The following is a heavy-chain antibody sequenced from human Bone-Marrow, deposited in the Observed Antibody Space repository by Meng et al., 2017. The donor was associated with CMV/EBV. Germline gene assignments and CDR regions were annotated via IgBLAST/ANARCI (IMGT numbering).Heavy chain of an antibody. CDR3: ARGGGYCSSTSCYSHYYYGMDV. CDR1: GFTFSSYA. V-gene: IGHV3-30-3*01. Sequence: GESLKISCAASGFTFSSYAMHWVRQAPGKGLEWVAVISYDGSNKYYADSVKGRFTISRDNSKNTLYLQMNRLRAEDTAVYYCARGGGYCSSTSCYSHYYYGMDVWGQGTTVTVSS. D-gene: IGHD2-2*01. CDR2: ISYDGSNK. J-gene: IGHJ6*02.